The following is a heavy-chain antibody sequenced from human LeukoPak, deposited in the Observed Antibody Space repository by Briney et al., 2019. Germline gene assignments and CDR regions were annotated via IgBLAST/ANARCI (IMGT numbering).Heavy chain of an antibody. D-gene: IGHD3-10*01. V-gene: IGHV3-48*03. CDR2: ISSSGSTI. Sequence: GGSLRLSCAASGFTFSSYEVNWVRQAPGKGLEWVSYISSSGSTIYYADSVKGRFTISRDNAKNSLYLQMNSLRAEDTAVYYCARAGYGELFSYWGQGTLVTVSS. CDR1: GFTFSSYE. J-gene: IGHJ4*02. CDR3: ARAGYGELFSY.